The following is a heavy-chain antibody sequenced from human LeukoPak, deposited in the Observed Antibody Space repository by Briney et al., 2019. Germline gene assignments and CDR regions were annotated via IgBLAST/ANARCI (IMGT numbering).Heavy chain of an antibody. CDR3: ARDSRWAGLAEYFQH. CDR2: ISSSSSYI. V-gene: IGHV3-21*01. D-gene: IGHD3/OR15-3a*01. CDR1: GFTFSSYS. J-gene: IGHJ1*01. Sequence: GGSLRPSCAASGFTFSSYSMNWVRQAPGKGLEWVSSISSSSSYIYYADSVKGRFTISRDNAKNSLFLQMNSLRAEDTAVYYCARDSRWAGLAEYFQHWGQGTLVTVSS.